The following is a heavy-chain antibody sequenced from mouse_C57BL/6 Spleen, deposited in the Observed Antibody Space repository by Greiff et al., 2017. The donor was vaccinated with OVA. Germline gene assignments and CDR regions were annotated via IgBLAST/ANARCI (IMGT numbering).Heavy chain of an antibody. J-gene: IGHJ2*01. CDR2: IDPSDSYT. CDR1: GYTFTSYW. D-gene: IGHD2-3*01. CDR3: ARTYDGYLYYFDY. V-gene: IGHV1-59*01. Sequence: VQLQQPGAELVRPGTSVKLSCKASGYTFTSYWMHWVKQRPGQGLEWIGVIDPSDSYTNYNQKFKGKATLTVDTSSSTAYMQLSSLTSEDSAVYYCARTYDGYLYYFDYWGQGTTLTVSS.